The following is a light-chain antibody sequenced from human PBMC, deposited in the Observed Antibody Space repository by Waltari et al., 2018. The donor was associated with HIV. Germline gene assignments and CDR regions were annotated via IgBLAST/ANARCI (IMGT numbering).Light chain of an antibody. V-gene: IGLV3-21*02. Sequence: YVLTQPLSVSVAPGQSARITAGANNIGTKNMGAYQQRPCQAPVLVVSDDSDLPSDIPERFSGSNSANTATLSISRVEAGDEADYYCQVWDYNSDRWVFGGGTKLTVL. CDR2: DDS. CDR1: NIGTKN. J-gene: IGLJ3*02. CDR3: QVWDYNSDRWV.